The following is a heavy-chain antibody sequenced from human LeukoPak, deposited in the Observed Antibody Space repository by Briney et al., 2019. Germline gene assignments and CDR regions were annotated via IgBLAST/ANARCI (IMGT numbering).Heavy chain of an antibody. CDR2: INPANDET. CDR3: ARDRGGTGDFDY. Sequence: ASVKVSCTASGYSFSGYVIHWVRQTPGQRLEWMGWINPANDETKYSEKFQGRVTITRDTSASTAYMELSNLRSADTAVYYCARDRGGTGDFDYWGQGTLVTVSS. V-gene: IGHV1-3*01. D-gene: IGHD1-1*01. J-gene: IGHJ4*02. CDR1: GYSFSGYV.